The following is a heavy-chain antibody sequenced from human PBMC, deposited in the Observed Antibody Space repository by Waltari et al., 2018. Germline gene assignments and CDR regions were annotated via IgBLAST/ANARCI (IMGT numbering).Heavy chain of an antibody. CDR3: AREIIAAAGLDY. Sequence: QVQLVESGGGLVEPGGSLRLSCAASGFTFSDHYMSWIRQAPGNGLEWISFISSMGGDIFYVYSVKGRFTISRDNAKNSLYLQMNSLRAEDTAVYYCAREIIAAAGLDYWGQGTLVTVSS. V-gene: IGHV3-11*01. CDR1: GFTFSDHY. CDR2: ISSMGGDI. D-gene: IGHD6-13*01. J-gene: IGHJ4*02.